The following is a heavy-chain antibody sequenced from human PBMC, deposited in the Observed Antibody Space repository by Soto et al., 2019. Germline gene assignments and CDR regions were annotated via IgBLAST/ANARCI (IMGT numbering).Heavy chain of an antibody. CDR2: LYYSGST. CDR1: GGSISSYY. J-gene: IGHJ3*02. V-gene: IGHV4-59*01. CDR3: ARRGVSAFDI. Sequence: QVQLQESGPGLVKPSETLSLTCTVSGGSISSYYWTWIRQPPGKGLEWIGYLYYSGSTNYNPSLRSRVTISVDTSKNQFSLKLNSVTAADTAVYYCARRGVSAFDIWGQGTMVTVSS.